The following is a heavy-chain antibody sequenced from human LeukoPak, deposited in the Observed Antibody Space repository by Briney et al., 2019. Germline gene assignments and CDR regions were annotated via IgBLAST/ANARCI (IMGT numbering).Heavy chain of an antibody. CDR3: TTGLAAAGTYYYYGMDV. Sequence: GGSLRLSCAASGFTFSNAWMSWVRQAPGKGLEWVGRIKSKTDGGTTDYAAPVKGRLNISRDDSKNTLYLQMNSLKTEDTAVYYCTTGLAAAGTYYYYGMDVWGQGTTVTVSS. J-gene: IGHJ6*02. D-gene: IGHD6-13*01. V-gene: IGHV3-15*01. CDR2: IKSKTDGGTT. CDR1: GFTFSNAW.